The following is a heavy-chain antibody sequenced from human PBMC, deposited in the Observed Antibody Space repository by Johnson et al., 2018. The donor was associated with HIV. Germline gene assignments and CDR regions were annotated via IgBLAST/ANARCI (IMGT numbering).Heavy chain of an antibody. V-gene: IGHV3-13*01. CDR3: AKDLEEGQQWLIGAFDI. D-gene: IGHD6-19*01. CDR1: GFIFSSYD. Sequence: VQLVESGGGVVQPGRSLRLSCAASGFIFSSYDMHWVRQTTGKGLEWISGIGSSGDTFYPGSVKGRFTISRDNSKNTLYLQMNSLRVDDTAIYYCAKDLEEGQQWLIGAFDIWGQGTMVTVSS. CDR2: IGSSGDT. J-gene: IGHJ3*02.